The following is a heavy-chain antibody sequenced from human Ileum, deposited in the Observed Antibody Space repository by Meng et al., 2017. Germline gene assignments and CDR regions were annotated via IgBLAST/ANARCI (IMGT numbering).Heavy chain of an antibody. CDR2: TYYRSKWYS. Sequence: SSLGLVRPSTAPPLPCAASGGSVSSNISAWNWIRQSPFGGLGWLGRTYYRSKWYSEYAVSVKSRISITPDTSKNQFSLQMNSVTPEDTAVYYCASGSGSLDYWGPGTLVTVSS. D-gene: IGHD3-3*01. CDR1: GGSVSSNISA. J-gene: IGHJ4*02. CDR3: ASGSGSLDY. V-gene: IGHV6-1*01.